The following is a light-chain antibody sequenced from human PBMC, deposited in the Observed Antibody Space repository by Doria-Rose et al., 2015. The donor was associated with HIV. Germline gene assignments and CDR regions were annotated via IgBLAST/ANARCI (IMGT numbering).Light chain of an antibody. CDR3: QQTYSSPPWT. Sequence: DLKLTQSPSSLSASIGDRVTITCRASQTVSTYLNWSQQEPGKAPKLLIYAASRLQSGVPSRFSGSGSGTDFTLTISGLQPGDFATYYCQQTYSSPPWTVGPGTKVE. CDR1: QTVSTY. J-gene: IGKJ1*01. CDR2: AAS. V-gene: IGKV1-39*01.